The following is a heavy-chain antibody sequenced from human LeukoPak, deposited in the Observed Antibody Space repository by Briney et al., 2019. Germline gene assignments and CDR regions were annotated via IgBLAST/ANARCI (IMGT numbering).Heavy chain of an antibody. J-gene: IGHJ5*02. D-gene: IGHD6-13*01. CDR3: VAAAGTSDWFDP. CDR1: GGSFSGYY. V-gene: IGHV4-34*01. Sequence: SETLSLTCAVYGGSFSGYYWSWIRQPPGKGLEWIGEINHSGSTNYNPSLKSRVTISVDTSKNQFSLKLSSVTAADTAVYYCVAAAGTSDWFDPWGQGTLVTVSS. CDR2: INHSGST.